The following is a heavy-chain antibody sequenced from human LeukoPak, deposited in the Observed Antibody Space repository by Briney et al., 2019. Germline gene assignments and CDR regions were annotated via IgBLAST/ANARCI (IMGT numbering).Heavy chain of an antibody. J-gene: IGHJ4*02. CDR1: GGSFSGYY. D-gene: IGHD5-24*01. V-gene: IGHV4-34*01. CDR2: INHSGST. Sequence: SGTLSLTCAVYGGSFSGYYWSWIRQPPGKGLEWIGEINHSGSTNYNPSLKSRVTISVDTSKNQFSLKLSSVTAADTAVYYCARQEMATITSLFDYWGQGTLVTVSS. CDR3: ARQEMATITSLFDY.